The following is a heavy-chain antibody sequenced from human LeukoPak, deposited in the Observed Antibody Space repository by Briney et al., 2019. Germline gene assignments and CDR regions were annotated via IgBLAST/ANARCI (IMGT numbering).Heavy chain of an antibody. D-gene: IGHD3-16*02. J-gene: IGHJ3*02. Sequence: PGGSLSLSCAASDFTFGNYWMSWVRQVPGKGPEWVANIRQDGNEFYYVDSVKGRFTISRDNAKNSLYLQMNSLRVEDTAVYYCARVPAGVIGMKDAFDIWGQGTMVTVSS. CDR3: ARVPAGVIGMKDAFDI. CDR2: IRQDGNEF. CDR1: DFTFGNYW. V-gene: IGHV3-7*01.